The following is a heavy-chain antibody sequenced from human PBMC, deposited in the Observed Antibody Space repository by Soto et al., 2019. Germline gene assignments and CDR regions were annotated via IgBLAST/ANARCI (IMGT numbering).Heavy chain of an antibody. Sequence: SATLSLTSTVSGRSIINHDYHWGWILKCPGKGLDWIGTVHHTGTAYYNPSLKSRVIISVDTSKSQFSLNLNSVSATDTAFYYCVDMRGQWQPRDWGRGILVT. CDR1: GRSIINHDYH. CDR3: VDMRGQWQPRD. D-gene: IGHD6-19*01. V-gene: IGHV4-39*01. J-gene: IGHJ4*02. CDR2: VHHTGTA.